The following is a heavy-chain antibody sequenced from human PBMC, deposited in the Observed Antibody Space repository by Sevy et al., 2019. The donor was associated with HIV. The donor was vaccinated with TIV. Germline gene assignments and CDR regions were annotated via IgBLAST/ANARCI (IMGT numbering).Heavy chain of an antibody. J-gene: IGHJ3*02. D-gene: IGHD3-22*01. V-gene: IGHV3-53*01. CDR2: VYSDLRT. CDR3: AKGGITMIVVVIGEGAFDI. Sequence: GGSLRLSCAVSGFTVSNNFLNWVRQSPGKGLEWVSTVYSDLRTFYADSVKGRFTISRDNSKNTLYLQMNSLRAEDTAVYYCAKGGITMIVVVIGEGAFDIWGQGTMVTVSS. CDR1: GFTVSNNF.